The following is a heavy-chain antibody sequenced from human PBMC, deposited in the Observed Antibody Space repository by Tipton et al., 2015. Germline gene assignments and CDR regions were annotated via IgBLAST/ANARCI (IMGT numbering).Heavy chain of an antibody. J-gene: IGHJ4*02. CDR3: AREGSGWYGADY. Sequence: SLRLSCAASGFTLSTYAMHWVRQAPGKGLEWVALISYDGSDKYYADSVKGRFTISRDSSENTLYLQMNSLRAEDTAVYYWAREGSGWYGADYWGQGTLVTVSS. V-gene: IGHV3-30*07. CDR1: GFTLSTYA. CDR2: ISYDGSDK. D-gene: IGHD6-19*01.